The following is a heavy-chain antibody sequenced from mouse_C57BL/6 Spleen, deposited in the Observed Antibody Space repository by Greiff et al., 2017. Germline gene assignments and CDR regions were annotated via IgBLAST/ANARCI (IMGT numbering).Heavy chain of an antibody. Sequence: EVQLQQSGPVLVKPGASVKMSCKASGYTFTDYYMNWVKQSHGKSLEWIGVINPYNGGTSYNQKFQGKATLTVDKSSSTAYMELNSLTSEDSAVYYCASRYDYLDYWGQGTTLTVSS. D-gene: IGHD2-3*01. CDR1: GYTFTDYY. V-gene: IGHV1-19*01. J-gene: IGHJ2*01. CDR3: ASRYDYLDY. CDR2: INPYNGGT.